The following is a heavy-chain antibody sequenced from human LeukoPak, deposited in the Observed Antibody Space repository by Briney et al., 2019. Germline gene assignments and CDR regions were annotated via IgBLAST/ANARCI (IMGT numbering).Heavy chain of an antibody. CDR2: IYYSGST. CDR3: ARSRIAAAGLYY. D-gene: IGHD6-13*01. V-gene: IGHV4-59*01. J-gene: IGHJ4*02. Sequence: SETLSLTCTVSGGSISSYYWSWIRQPPGKGLEWIGYIYYSGSTIYNPSLKSRVTISVDTSKNQFSLKLSSVTAADTAVYYCARSRIAAAGLYYWGQGTLVTVSS. CDR1: GGSISSYY.